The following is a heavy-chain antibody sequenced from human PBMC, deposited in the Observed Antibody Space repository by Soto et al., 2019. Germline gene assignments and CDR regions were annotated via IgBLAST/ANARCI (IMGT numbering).Heavy chain of an antibody. CDR3: ARDRPDVHDALDI. J-gene: IGHJ3*02. Sequence: GGSLRLSCAASGFTFRSFGMHWVRQAPGKGLEWVASIWYDGSNKFYADSVKGRFTISRDNPKNTLYLQINSLRAEDTAVYYCARDRPDVHDALDIWGQGTMVTVSS. CDR1: GFTFRSFG. V-gene: IGHV3-33*01. CDR2: IWYDGSNK.